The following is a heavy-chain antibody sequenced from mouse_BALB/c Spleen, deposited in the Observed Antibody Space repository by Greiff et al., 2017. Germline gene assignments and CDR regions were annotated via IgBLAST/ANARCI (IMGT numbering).Heavy chain of an antibody. J-gene: IGHJ2*01. CDR3: ARGDMTSYDFDY. D-gene: IGHD2-14*01. CDR1: GFSLTGYG. Sequence: QVQLKESGPGLVAPSQSLSITCTVSGFSLTGYGVNWVRQPPGKGLEWLGMIWGDGSTDYNSALKSRLSISKDNSKSQVFLKMNSLQTDDTARYYCARGDMTSYDFDYWGQGTTLTVSS. V-gene: IGHV2-6-7*01. CDR2: IWGDGST.